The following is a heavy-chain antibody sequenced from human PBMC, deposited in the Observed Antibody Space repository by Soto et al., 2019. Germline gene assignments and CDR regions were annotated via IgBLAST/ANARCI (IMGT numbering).Heavy chain of an antibody. Sequence: QLQLQESGPGLVKPSETLSLTCTVSGGSISSSSFHWGWIRKPPGKGLEWIGSIYYSGSTYYSPPRKMRVTISVNTSKNPFSPKLSTVTAADTAVYYCERTARAAGTDWWFDPWGQGTLVTVSS. CDR2: IYYSGST. D-gene: IGHD6-13*01. V-gene: IGHV4-39*01. CDR3: ERTARAAGTDWWFDP. CDR1: GGSISSSSFH. J-gene: IGHJ5*02.